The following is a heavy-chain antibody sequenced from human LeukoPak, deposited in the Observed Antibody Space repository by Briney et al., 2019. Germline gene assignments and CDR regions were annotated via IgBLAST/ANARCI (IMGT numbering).Heavy chain of an antibody. D-gene: IGHD2-15*01. CDR1: GGSISSSNYY. J-gene: IGHJ4*02. CDR2: IYYSGSI. Sequence: SETLSLTCTVSGGSISSSNYYWGWIRQPPGKGLEWIGSIYYSGSIYYNPSLKSRVTISVDTSKNQFSLKLTSVTAADTAVYYCAGQRGYCSGGSCYGMFDYWGQGTLVTVSS. V-gene: IGHV4-39*01. CDR3: AGQRGYCSGGSCYGMFDY.